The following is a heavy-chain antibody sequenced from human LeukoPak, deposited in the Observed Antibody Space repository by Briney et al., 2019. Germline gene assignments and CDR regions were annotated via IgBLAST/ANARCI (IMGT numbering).Heavy chain of an antibody. CDR3: ARPPIAAAGTPYWYFDL. V-gene: IGHV5-51*01. D-gene: IGHD6-13*01. Sequence: GESLKISCKGSGYSFTSYWIGWVRQMPGKGLEWMGIIYPGDSDTRYSPSFQGQVTISADKSISTAYLQWSSLKASGTAMYYCARPPIAAAGTPYWYFDLWGRGTLVTVSS. CDR1: GYSFTSYW. CDR2: IYPGDSDT. J-gene: IGHJ2*01.